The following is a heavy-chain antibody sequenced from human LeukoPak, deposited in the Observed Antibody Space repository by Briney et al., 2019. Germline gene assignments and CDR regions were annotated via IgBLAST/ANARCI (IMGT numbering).Heavy chain of an antibody. CDR1: GGTFSSYA. V-gene: IGHV1-69*05. Sequence: ASVKVPCKASGGTFSSYAISWVRQAPGQGLEWMGGIILIFGTANYAQKFQGRVTITTDESTSTAYMELSSLRSEDTAVYYCARGGYYDSSGYARIDAFDIWGQGTMVTVSS. J-gene: IGHJ3*02. CDR3: ARGGYYDSSGYARIDAFDI. CDR2: IILIFGTA. D-gene: IGHD3-22*01.